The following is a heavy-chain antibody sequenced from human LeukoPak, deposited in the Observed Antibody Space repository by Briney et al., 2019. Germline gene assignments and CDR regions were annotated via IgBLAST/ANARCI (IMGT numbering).Heavy chain of an antibody. CDR2: IRYDGSNK. CDR3: AKGGMDYGDYPTVLYFDY. CDR1: GFTFSSYG. V-gene: IGHV3-30*02. J-gene: IGHJ4*02. Sequence: QPGGSLRLSCAASGFTFSSYGIHWVRQAPGKGLEWVAFIRYDGSNKYYADSVKGRFTISRDNSKNTLYLQMNSLRAEDTAVYYCAKGGMDYGDYPTVLYFDYWGQGTLVTVSS. D-gene: IGHD4-17*01.